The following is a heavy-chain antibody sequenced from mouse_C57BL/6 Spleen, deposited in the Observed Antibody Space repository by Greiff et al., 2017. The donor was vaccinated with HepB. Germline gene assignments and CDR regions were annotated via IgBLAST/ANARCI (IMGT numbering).Heavy chain of an antibody. CDR3: ATAQVWFAY. D-gene: IGHD3-2*02. CDR1: GFTFSSYA. J-gene: IGHJ3*01. CDR2: ISDGGSYT. V-gene: IGHV5-4*01. Sequence: EVQGVESGGGLVKPGGSLKLSCAASGFTFSSYAMSWVRQTPEKRLEWVATISDGGSYTYYPDNVKGRFTISRDNAKNNLYLQMSHLKSEDTAMYYCATAQVWFAYWGQGTLVTVSA.